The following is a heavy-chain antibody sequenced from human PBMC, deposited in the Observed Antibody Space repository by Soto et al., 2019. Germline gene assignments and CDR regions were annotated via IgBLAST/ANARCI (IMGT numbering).Heavy chain of an antibody. V-gene: IGHV1-69*06. Sequence: SVKVSCKASGGTFSSYAISWVRQAPGQGLEWMGEIIPIFGTANYAQKFRGRVTITADKSTSTAYMELSSLRSEDTAVYYRARESQLELSFYYGMDVWGQGTTVTVSS. CDR3: ARESQLELSFYYGMDV. CDR1: GGTFSSYA. D-gene: IGHD1-1*01. CDR2: IIPIFGTA. J-gene: IGHJ6*02.